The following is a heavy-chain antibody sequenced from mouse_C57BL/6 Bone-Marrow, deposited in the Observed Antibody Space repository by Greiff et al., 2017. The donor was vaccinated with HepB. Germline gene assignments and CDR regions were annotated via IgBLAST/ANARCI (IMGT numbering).Heavy chain of an antibody. CDR2: INPSSGYT. Sequence: VQVVESGAELARPGASVKMSCKASGYTFTSYTMHWVKQSPGQGLEWIGYINPSSGYTKYNQKFKDKATLTADKSSSTAYMQLSSLTSEDSAVYYCARWAYGNPFDYWGQVTTLTVSS. V-gene: IGHV1-4*01. J-gene: IGHJ2*01. CDR3: ARWAYGNPFDY. CDR1: GYTFTSYT. D-gene: IGHD2-1*01.